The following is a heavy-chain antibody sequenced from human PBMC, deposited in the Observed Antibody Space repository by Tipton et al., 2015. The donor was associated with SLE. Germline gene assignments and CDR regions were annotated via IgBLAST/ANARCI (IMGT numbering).Heavy chain of an antibody. J-gene: IGHJ6*02. CDR3: ASAQEDSVVVPAAPSGCYGMDV. CDR1: GGSISSHY. Sequence: TLSLTCTVSGGSISSHYWSWIRQPPGKGLEWIGYIYYSGSTNYNPSLKSRVTISVDTSKNQFSLKLSSVTAADTAVYYCASAQEDSVVVPAAPSGCYGMDVWGQGTTVTVSS. D-gene: IGHD2-2*01. CDR2: IYYSGST. V-gene: IGHV4-59*11.